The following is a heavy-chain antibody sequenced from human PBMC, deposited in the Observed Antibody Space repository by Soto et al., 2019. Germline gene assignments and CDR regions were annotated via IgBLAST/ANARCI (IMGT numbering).Heavy chain of an antibody. Sequence: EVRLVESGGGLVQPGGSLRLSCAASGFIVSGIFMTWVRQVPGKGPEWVSTLSSDDKTYYADSVRGRFTISRDSSKNTLFLQMNTLRAEDTAVYHCARDIFGGSYGFWHGGQGTLVTVSS. D-gene: IGHD3-3*01. V-gene: IGHV3-66*01. CDR1: GFIVSGIF. CDR3: ARDIFGGSYGFWH. J-gene: IGHJ4*02. CDR2: LSSDDKT.